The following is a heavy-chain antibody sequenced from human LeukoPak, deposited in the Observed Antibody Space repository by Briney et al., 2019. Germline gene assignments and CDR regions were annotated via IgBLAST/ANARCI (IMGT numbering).Heavy chain of an antibody. Sequence: GGSLRLSCAASGLTLSSYAVSWVRQSPGRGLEWVSGISGSDLRTYYPDSVKGRFTISRDNSKNTLYLQMNSLRAEDTAVYYCAKAGHYQMQTDYWGQGTLVTVSS. V-gene: IGHV3-23*01. CDR2: ISGSDLRT. CDR1: GLTLSSYA. D-gene: IGHD3-22*01. J-gene: IGHJ4*02. CDR3: AKAGHYQMQTDY.